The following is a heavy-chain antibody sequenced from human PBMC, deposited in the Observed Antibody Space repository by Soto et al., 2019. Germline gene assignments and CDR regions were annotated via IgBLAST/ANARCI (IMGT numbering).Heavy chain of an antibody. CDR3: ARAPTTVTTAYYFDY. CDR1: GFTFSNYA. V-gene: IGHV3-30-3*01. D-gene: IGHD4-17*01. Sequence: QVQLVESGGGVVQPGRSLRLSCAASGFTFSNYAMHWVRQAPGKGLEWVAVISYDGSNKYYADSVKGRFTISRDNSKNTLNLQRNSLRAEETAVYYYARAPTTVTTAYYFDYWGQGTLVTVSS. J-gene: IGHJ4*02. CDR2: ISYDGSNK.